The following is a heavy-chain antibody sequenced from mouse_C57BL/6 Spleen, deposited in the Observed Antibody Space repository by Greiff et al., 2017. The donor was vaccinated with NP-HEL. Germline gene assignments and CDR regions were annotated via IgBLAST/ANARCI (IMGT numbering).Heavy chain of an antibody. CDR1: GYAFSSYW. Sequence: QVQLKQSGAELVKPGASVKISCKASGYAFSSYWMNWVKQRPGKGLEWIGQIYPGDGDTNYNGKFKGKATLTADKSSSTAYMQLSSLTSEDSAVYFCARSRVGSSYEDYWGQGTTLTVSS. J-gene: IGHJ2*01. V-gene: IGHV1-80*01. D-gene: IGHD1-1*01. CDR3: ARSRVGSSYEDY. CDR2: IYPGDGDT.